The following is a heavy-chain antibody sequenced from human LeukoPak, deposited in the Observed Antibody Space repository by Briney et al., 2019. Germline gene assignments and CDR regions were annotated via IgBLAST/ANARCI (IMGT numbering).Heavy chain of an antibody. V-gene: IGHV3-20*04. CDR2: INWNGGST. Sequence: GGSLRLSCAASGFTFDDYGMSWVRQAPGKGLEWVSGINWNGGSTGYADSVKGRFTISRDNSKSTVYLQMNSLRAEDTAVYYCARGRWVYDSSGFYSDYWGQGTLVTVSS. J-gene: IGHJ4*02. CDR1: GFTFDDYG. D-gene: IGHD3-22*01. CDR3: ARGRWVYDSSGFYSDY.